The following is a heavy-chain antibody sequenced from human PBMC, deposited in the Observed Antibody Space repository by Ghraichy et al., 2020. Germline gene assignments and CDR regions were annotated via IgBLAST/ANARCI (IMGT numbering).Heavy chain of an antibody. CDR2: IRQDAGEI. V-gene: IGHV3-7*01. J-gene: IGHJ4*02. D-gene: IGHD2-8*01. CDR1: GFKFSNYW. CDR3: ARDKVNGASKFDF. Sequence: GSLRLSCAASGFKFSNYWMTWVRQAPGRRPEWVANIRQDAGEIYYVDSVTGRFTISRDNDNYSLHLQMSNLRVDDTAVYYCARDKVNGASKFDFWGQGTLVTVSS.